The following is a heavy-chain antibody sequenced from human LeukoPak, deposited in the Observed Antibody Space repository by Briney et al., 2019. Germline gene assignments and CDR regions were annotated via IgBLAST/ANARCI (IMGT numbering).Heavy chain of an antibody. V-gene: IGHV1-2*02. CDR3: ATPTVGTSRFDGFDI. CDR1: GYTFTGYY. CDR2: INPNSGGA. Sequence: ASVKVSCKASGYTFTGYYMHWVRQAPGLGLEWMGWINPNSGGANYAQRFQGRVTMTRDTSISTAYMGLSRLRSDDTAVYYCATPTVGTSRFDGFDIWGQGTMVTVSP. D-gene: IGHD4-23*01. J-gene: IGHJ3*02.